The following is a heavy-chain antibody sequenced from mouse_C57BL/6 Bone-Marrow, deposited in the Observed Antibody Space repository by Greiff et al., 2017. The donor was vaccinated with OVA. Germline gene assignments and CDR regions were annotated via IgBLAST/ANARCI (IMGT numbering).Heavy chain of an antibody. J-gene: IGHJ2*01. CDR1: GYTFPSYG. CDR2: IYPRSGNT. V-gene: IGHV1-81*01. Sequence: VKLQESGAELARPGASVKLSCKASGYTFPSYGISWVKQRTGQGLEWIGEIYPRSGNTYYNEKFKGKATLTADKSSSTAYMELRSLPSEVSAVDCCAREELRGYDYHWGQGTTLTVSS. CDR3: AREELRGYDYH. D-gene: IGHD2-4*01.